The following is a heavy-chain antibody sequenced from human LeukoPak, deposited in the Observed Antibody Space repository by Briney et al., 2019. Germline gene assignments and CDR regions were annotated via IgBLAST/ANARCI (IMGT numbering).Heavy chain of an antibody. CDR1: GYTFTSYG. V-gene: IGHV1-18*04. D-gene: IGHD6-19*01. CDR3: ARWHPIAVAGPLDFDY. J-gene: IGHJ4*02. Sequence: GASVKVSCKASGYTFTSYGISWVRQAPGQGLEWMGWISAYNGNTNYAQKLQGRVTMTTDTSTSTAYMELRSLRSDDTAVYYCARWHPIAVAGPLDFDYWGRGTLVTVSS. CDR2: ISAYNGNT.